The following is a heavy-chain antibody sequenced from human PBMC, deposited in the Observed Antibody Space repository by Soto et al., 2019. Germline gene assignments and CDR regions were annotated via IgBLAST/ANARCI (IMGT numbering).Heavy chain of an antibody. CDR3: ASSHAGAHITAAVH. Sequence: QLQLQESGSGLVKPSQTLSLTCAVSGGSISSGGYSWSWIRQPPGKGLEWIGYIYHSGSTYYNPSLKSRVTISVDRSKNQFSLKLRSVTAADTPVYYCASSHAGAHITAAVHWGQGTLVTVSS. CDR1: GGSISSGGYS. J-gene: IGHJ4*02. CDR2: IYHSGST. D-gene: IGHD6-13*01. V-gene: IGHV4-30-2*01.